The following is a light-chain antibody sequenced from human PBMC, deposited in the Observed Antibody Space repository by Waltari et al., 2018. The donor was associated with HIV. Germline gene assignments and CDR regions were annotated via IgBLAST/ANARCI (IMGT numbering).Light chain of an antibody. CDR3: AAWDDSLSGQWV. Sequence: QSVLTQPPSASGTPGQRVTLSCSARSSHIGSNFVYWYHQLPATSPHLLLYSNNQRPSGVPDRVSGSKSGTSASLAIRGLRSEDEADYYCAAWDDSLSGQWVFGGGTKLTVL. CDR1: SSHIGSNF. CDR2: SNN. V-gene: IGLV1-47*02. J-gene: IGLJ3*02.